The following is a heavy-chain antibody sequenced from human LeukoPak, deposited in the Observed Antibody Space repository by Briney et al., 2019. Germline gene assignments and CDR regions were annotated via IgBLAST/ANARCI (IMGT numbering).Heavy chain of an antibody. V-gene: IGHV1-69*02. D-gene: IGHD2-2*02. CDR3: ASRYCSSTSCYTLSAFDI. CDR2: IIPILGIA. J-gene: IGHJ3*02. Sequence: SVKVSCKASGGTFSSYTISWVRQAPGQGLEWMGRIIPILGIANYAQKFQGRVTITADKSTSTAYMELSSLRSEDTAVYYCASRYCSSTSCYTLSAFDIWGQGTMVTASS. CDR1: GGTFSSYT.